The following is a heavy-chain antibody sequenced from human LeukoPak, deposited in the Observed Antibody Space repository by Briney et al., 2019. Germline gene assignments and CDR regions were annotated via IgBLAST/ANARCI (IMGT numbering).Heavy chain of an antibody. Sequence: ASVKVSCKASGGTFSSYAISWVRQAPGQGLEWMGRIIPIFGIADYAQKFQGRVTITADKSTSTAYMELSSLRSEDTAVYYCARVSVSYYYGMDVWGQGTTVTVSS. CDR3: ARVSVSYYYGMDV. CDR2: IIPIFGIA. V-gene: IGHV1-69*04. J-gene: IGHJ6*02. CDR1: GGTFSSYA. D-gene: IGHD2/OR15-2a*01.